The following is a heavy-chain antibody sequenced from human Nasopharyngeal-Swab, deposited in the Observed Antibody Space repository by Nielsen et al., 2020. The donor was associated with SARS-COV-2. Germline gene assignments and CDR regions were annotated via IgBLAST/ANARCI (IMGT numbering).Heavy chain of an antibody. D-gene: IGHD1-1*01. CDR3: ARDKDWNGLDS. J-gene: IGHJ4*02. V-gene: IGHV3-74*01. CDR2: ITPDGSSP. CDR1: GFTFSSYP. Sequence: GESLKISCAASGFTFSSYPMSWVRQAPGKGLVWVSRITPDGSSPSYADSVQGRFTISRDNAKNTLYLQLNSLRAEDTAVYYCARDKDWNGLDSWGQGTLVTVSS.